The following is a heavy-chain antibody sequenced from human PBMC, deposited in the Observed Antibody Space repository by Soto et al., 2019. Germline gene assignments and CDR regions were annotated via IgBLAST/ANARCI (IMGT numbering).Heavy chain of an antibody. CDR1: GGSISSGDYY. CDR3: VVGGGNSAKFDY. D-gene: IGHD2-21*02. V-gene: IGHV4-30-4*01. CDR2: IYYSGST. Sequence: QVQLQESGPGLVKPSQTLSLTCTVSGGSISSGDYYWSWIRQPPGKGLEWIGYIYYSGSTYYNPSLKSRXXIXVXXSKNQFSLKLSSVTAADTAVYYCVVGGGNSAKFDYWGQGTLVTVSS. J-gene: IGHJ4*02.